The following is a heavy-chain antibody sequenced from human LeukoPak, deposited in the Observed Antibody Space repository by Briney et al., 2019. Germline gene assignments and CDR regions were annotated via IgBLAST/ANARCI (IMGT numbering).Heavy chain of an antibody. CDR2: ISSDGTTN. D-gene: IGHD3-3*01. V-gene: IGHV3-30-3*01. J-gene: IGHJ3*01. CDR3: ARGILSPRSVAFDV. Sequence: GGSLRLSCVASGFTLSSHVMHWVRQAPGKGLEWVALISSDGTTNYNADSVEGRFTISRDTSMDTLYLQMNSLRVDDTSVYYCARGILSPRSVAFDVWGQGTMVTVS. CDR1: GFTLSSHV.